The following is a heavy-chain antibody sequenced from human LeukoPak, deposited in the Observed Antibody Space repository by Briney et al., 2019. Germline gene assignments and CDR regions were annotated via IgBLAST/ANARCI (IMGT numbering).Heavy chain of an antibody. CDR2: ISKDESNK. Sequence: GGSLRLSCAASGFSFSTFGMHWVRQTPGKGLEWVSHISKDESNKYYADSVKGRFTISRDTSKNTLFLQMNSLRVEDTAVYYCAKDNPVLEYWGQGTLVTLSS. V-gene: IGHV3-30*18. CDR3: AKDNPVLEY. CDR1: GFSFSTFG. J-gene: IGHJ4*02.